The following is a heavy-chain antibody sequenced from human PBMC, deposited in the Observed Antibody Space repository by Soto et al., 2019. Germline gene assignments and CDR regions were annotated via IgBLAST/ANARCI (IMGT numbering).Heavy chain of an antibody. V-gene: IGHV1-18*01. CDR3: ALSLYDRFRSYCSGGSCSPNMDF. Sequence: ASVKVSCKASGYTFTSYGISWVRQAPGQGLEWMGWTSAYNGNTNYAQKLQGRVTMTTDTSTSTAYMELRSLRSDDTAVYYCALSLYDRFRSYCSGGSCSPNMDFWGKGTTVNVAS. J-gene: IGHJ6*03. D-gene: IGHD2-15*01. CDR1: GYTFTSYG. CDR2: TSAYNGNT.